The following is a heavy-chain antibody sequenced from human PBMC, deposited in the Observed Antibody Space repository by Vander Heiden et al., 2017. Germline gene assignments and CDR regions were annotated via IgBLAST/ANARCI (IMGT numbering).Heavy chain of an antibody. D-gene: IGHD3-22*01. CDR3: ARDYYDSKFDY. J-gene: IGHJ4*02. CDR1: GFTVSSNY. CDR2: IYSGGST. V-gene: IGHV3-53*01. Sequence: EVQLVESGGGLIQPGGSLRLSCAASGFTVSSNYMSWVRQAPGKGLEWVSVIYSGGSTYYADSVKCRFTISRDNSKNTLYLQMNTLRAEDTAVYYCARDYYDSKFDYWGQGTLVTVSS.